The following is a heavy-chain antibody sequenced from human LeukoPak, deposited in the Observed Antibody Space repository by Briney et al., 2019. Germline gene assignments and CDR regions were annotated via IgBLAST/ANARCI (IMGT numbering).Heavy chain of an antibody. CDR1: GGSISSYY. CDR3: ARGSGSGSYYLFDA. J-gene: IGHJ4*02. Sequence: SETLSLTCTISGGSISSYYGSWIRQPPGKGLEWIGYIYYSGSTNYNPSLKSRVTISVDTSKNQFSLKLSSVTAADTAVYYCARGSGSGSYYLFDAWGQGTLVTVSS. CDR2: IYYSGST. V-gene: IGHV4-59*01. D-gene: IGHD3-10*01.